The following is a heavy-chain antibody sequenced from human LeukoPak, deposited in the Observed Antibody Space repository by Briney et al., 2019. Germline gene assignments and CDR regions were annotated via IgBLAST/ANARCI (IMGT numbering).Heavy chain of an antibody. J-gene: IGHJ4*02. V-gene: IGHV3-33*06. CDR2: IWYDGSNK. Sequence: GGSLRLSCAASGFTFSTYGMHWVRQAPGKGLEWVAVIWYDGSNKYYADSVKGRFAISRDNSKNTLYLQMNSLRAEDTAVYFCAKDRSTSYFDYWGQGTLVTVSS. CDR3: AKDRSTSYFDY. CDR1: GFTFSTYG.